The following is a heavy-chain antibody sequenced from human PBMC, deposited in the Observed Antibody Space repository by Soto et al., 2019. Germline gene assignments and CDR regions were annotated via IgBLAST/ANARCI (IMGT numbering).Heavy chain of an antibody. V-gene: IGHV4-59*01. CDR2: IYYSGST. D-gene: IGHD3-3*01. J-gene: IGHJ4*02. CDR1: GGSISSYY. CDR3: ARGPSYYDFWSGYCDY. Sequence: PSETLSLTCTVSGGSISSYYWSWIRQPPGKGLEWIGYIYYSGSTNYNPSLKSRVTISVDTSKNQFSLKLSSVTAADTAVYYCARGPSYYDFWSGYCDYWGQGTLVTVSS.